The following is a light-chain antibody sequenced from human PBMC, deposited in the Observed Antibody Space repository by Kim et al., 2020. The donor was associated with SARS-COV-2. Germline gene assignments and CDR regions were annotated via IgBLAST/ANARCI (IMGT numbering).Light chain of an antibody. CDR3: HQYGSSPKT. V-gene: IGKV3-20*01. CDR1: QTINKNY. CDR2: AAS. Sequence: EIVLTQSPGPLSLSPGERATLSCRASQTINKNYLAWYQQKPGQAPRLLIYAASSRATGIPDRFSGSGSGADFALTISRLEPEDFAVYYCHQYGSSPKTFGQGTKVDIK. J-gene: IGKJ1*01.